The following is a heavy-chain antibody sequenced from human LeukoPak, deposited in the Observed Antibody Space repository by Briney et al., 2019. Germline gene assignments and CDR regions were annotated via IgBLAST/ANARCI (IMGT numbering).Heavy chain of an antibody. V-gene: IGHV3-23*01. CDR2: ISGSGGST. CDR1: GFTFSSYA. D-gene: IGHD2-15*01. Sequence: GGSLRLSCAASGFTFSSYAMSWVRQAPGKGLEWVSAISGSGGSTYYADSVKGRFTISRDNSKNPLYLQMNSLRAEDTAVYYCAKVAPDIVVVVAATRSWFDPWGQGTLVTVSS. CDR3: AKVAPDIVVVVAATRSWFDP. J-gene: IGHJ5*02.